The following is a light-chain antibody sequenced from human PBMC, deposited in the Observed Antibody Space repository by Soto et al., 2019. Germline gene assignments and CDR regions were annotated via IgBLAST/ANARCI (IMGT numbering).Light chain of an antibody. J-gene: IGKJ1*01. CDR2: GTF. Sequence: DLQMTKSPSCLSASLGDRVTITCRPSESIRNELNWFQQRPGKAPRXXIYGTFTLQSGVPSRFSGSVSGTEFYLTISSLQAGDSAIYYCQQSFTTPWTFGQGTKVDIK. V-gene: IGKV1-39*01. CDR3: QQSFTTPWT. CDR1: ESIRNE.